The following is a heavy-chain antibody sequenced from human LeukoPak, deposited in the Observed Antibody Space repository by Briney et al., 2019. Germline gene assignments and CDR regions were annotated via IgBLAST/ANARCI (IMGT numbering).Heavy chain of an antibody. V-gene: IGHV4-30-4*08. J-gene: IGHJ4*02. D-gene: IGHD5-18*01. CDR1: GGSFSGYY. CDR2: IYYSGST. Sequence: PSETLSLTCAVYGGSFSGYYWSWIRQPPGKGLEWIGYIYYSGSTYYNPSLKSRVTISVDTSKNQFSLKLSSVTAADTAVYYCARVNTATLPFDYWGQGTLVTVSS. CDR3: ARVNTATLPFDY.